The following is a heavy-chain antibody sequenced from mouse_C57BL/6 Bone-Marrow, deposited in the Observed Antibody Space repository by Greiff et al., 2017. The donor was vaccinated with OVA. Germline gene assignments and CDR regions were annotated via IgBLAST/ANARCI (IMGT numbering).Heavy chain of an antibody. CDR2: IYPGSGNT. J-gene: IGHJ4*01. Sequence: QVQLKESGAELVRPGASVKLSCKASGYTFTDYYINWVKQRPGQGLEWIARIYPGSGNTYYNEKFKGKATLTAEKSSSTAYMQLSSLTSEDSAVYFCARSLVDYWGQGTSVTVSS. V-gene: IGHV1-76*01. CDR3: ARSLVDY. CDR1: GYTFTDYY.